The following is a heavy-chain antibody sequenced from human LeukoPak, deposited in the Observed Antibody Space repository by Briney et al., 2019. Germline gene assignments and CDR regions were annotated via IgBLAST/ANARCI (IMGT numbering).Heavy chain of an antibody. J-gene: IGHJ6*03. CDR1: GFTFDDHG. V-gene: IGHV3-20*04. Sequence: GGSLRLSCAASGFTFDDHGMSWVRQAPGKGLEWVSGINWNGGSTGYADSVKGRFTISRDNAKNSLYLQMNSLRAEDTALYYCARHVASITMVRGVIIISEYYYYYMDVWGKGTTVTISS. D-gene: IGHD3-10*01. CDR3: ARHVASITMVRGVIIISEYYYYYMDV. CDR2: INWNGGST.